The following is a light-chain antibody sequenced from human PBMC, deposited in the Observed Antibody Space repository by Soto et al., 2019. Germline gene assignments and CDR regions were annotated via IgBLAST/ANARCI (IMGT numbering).Light chain of an antibody. CDR2: GAS. J-gene: IGKJ1*01. CDR1: QSVTSN. V-gene: IGKV3-15*01. Sequence: EIVMTQSPATLSVSPGERATLSCRASQSVTSNLAWYQQKAGRTPRLLIYGASSRATGIPARFSGSGSGTEFTLTISSLQSEDFAVYYCHQYSDWPWTFGQGTKVEIK. CDR3: HQYSDWPWT.